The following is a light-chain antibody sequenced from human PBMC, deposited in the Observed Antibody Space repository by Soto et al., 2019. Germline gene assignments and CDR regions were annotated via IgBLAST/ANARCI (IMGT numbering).Light chain of an antibody. V-gene: IGKV3-20*01. Sequence: ETVLMQSPGILSLSPGERAILSCRASQSVSSNYLAWYQQKPGQPPRLLIYGTSSRATGIPDRFSGSGSGTDFTLTISRLEPEDFAVYYCQQYGSSPQTFGQGTKLEIK. CDR2: GTS. CDR1: QSVSSNY. CDR3: QQYGSSPQT. J-gene: IGKJ2*01.